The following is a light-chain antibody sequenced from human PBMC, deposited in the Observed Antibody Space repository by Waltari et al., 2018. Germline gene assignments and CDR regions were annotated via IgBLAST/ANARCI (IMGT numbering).Light chain of an antibody. CDR2: DVT. Sequence: QSALTQPRSVSGSPGQSITIACAGTSSDVGGYDYVSWYQQYPGKAPKLIIYDVTTRPSGVPDRFSDSKSANTASLTITALQAEDEADYYCCSYAGSYIYVFGSGTKVTVL. V-gene: IGLV2-11*01. CDR3: CSYAGSYIYV. J-gene: IGLJ1*01. CDR1: SSDVGGYDY.